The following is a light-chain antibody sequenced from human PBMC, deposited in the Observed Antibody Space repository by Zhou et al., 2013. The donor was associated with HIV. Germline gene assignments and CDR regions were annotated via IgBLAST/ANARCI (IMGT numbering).Light chain of an antibody. Sequence: DIQMTQSPSSLSASVGDTVTITCRASENIDTYLHWYQQMPGEAPKLLIYTASILQSGVPSRFSGSGSGTRFILTINGLQREDFATYYCQQGHSTPRTFGQGTKLGDQT. CDR2: TAS. J-gene: IGKJ2*02. V-gene: IGKV1-39*01. CDR3: QQGHSTPRT. CDR1: ENIDTY.